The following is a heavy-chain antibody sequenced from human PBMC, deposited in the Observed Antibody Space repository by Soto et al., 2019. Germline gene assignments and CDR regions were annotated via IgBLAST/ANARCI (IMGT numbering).Heavy chain of an antibody. CDR3: ARDQPYSGYDYRSSSRYYFDY. J-gene: IGHJ4*02. D-gene: IGHD5-12*01. Sequence: GGSLRLSCAASGFTFSSYSMNWVRQAPGKGMEWDSSISSSSSYIYYADSEQGRFTITRDNAKNSLYLQMNSLRAEDTAVYYCARDQPYSGYDYRSSSRYYFDYWGQGTLVTVSS. V-gene: IGHV3-21*01. CDR1: GFTFSSYS. CDR2: ISSSSSYI.